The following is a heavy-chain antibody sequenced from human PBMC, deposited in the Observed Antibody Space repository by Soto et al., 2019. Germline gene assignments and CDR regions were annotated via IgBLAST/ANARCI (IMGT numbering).Heavy chain of an antibody. V-gene: IGHV3-48*02. J-gene: IGHJ4*02. CDR1: GFTFSSYS. D-gene: IGHD3-22*01. CDR2: ISSSSSTI. CDR3: ARVPLVATMIVVVINDY. Sequence: GGSLRLSCAASGFTFSSYSMNWVRQAPGKGLEWVSYISSSSSTIYYADSVKGRFTISRDNAKNSLYLQMNSLRDEDTAVYYCARVPLVATMIVVVINDYWGQGTLVTVSS.